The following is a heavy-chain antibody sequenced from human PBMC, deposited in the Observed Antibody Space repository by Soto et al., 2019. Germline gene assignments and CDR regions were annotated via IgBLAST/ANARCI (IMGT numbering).Heavy chain of an antibody. V-gene: IGHV4-39*01. CDR1: GGSISSSSYY. J-gene: IGHJ4*02. CDR3: ARSLGASTPYFDY. Sequence: KPSETLSLTCTVSGGSISSSSYYWTWIRQPPGKGLEWIASIYYSGSTYYSPSLKSRVTISVDTSKNQFSLKLSSVTAADTAVYYCARSLGASTPYFDYWGQGTLVTVSS. D-gene: IGHD1-26*01. CDR2: IYYSGST.